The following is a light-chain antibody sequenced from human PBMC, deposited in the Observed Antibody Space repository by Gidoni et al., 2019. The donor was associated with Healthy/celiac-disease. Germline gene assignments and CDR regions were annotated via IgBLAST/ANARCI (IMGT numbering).Light chain of an antibody. CDR1: SSNIGAGYD. CDR2: GNS. Sequence: HSVLTQPPSLSAAPGQRVTISCTGSSSNIGAGYDVHWYPQLPGTAPKLLIHGNSNRPSGVPDRFSGSKSGTSASLAITGLQAEDEADYYCQSYDSSLSALYVFGTGTKVTVL. V-gene: IGLV1-40*01. J-gene: IGLJ1*01. CDR3: QSYDSSLSALYV.